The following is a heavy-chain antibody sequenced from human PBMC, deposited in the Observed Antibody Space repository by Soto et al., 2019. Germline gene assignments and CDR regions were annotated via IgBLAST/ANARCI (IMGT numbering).Heavy chain of an antibody. Sequence: PSETLSLTCTVSGGSISSSSWSWIRQPPGRGLEWIGYIYNKGRTDYNPSPKSRVTISVDTSKNHFSLKLSSVTPADTAVYYCARARFCTSTSCYHYFDFWGQGTLVTVSS. V-gene: IGHV4-59*01. CDR3: ARARFCTSTSCYHYFDF. CDR1: GGSISSSS. CDR2: IYNKGRT. J-gene: IGHJ4*02. D-gene: IGHD2-2*01.